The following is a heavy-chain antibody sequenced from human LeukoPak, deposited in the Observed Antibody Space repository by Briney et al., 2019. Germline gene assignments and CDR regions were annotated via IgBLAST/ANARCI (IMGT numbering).Heavy chain of an antibody. CDR1: GFTFSNSA. CDR2: LSGSGITT. V-gene: IGHV3-23*01. Sequence: GGSLRLSCAASGFTFSNSAMSWVRQAPGKGLEWVSTLSGSGITTYYADSVKDRFTISRDNSKNTLYLQMNSLRAEDTAVYYCAKGIYSSGWSYFDYWGHGTLVTVSS. J-gene: IGHJ4*01. D-gene: IGHD6-19*01. CDR3: AKGIYSSGWSYFDY.